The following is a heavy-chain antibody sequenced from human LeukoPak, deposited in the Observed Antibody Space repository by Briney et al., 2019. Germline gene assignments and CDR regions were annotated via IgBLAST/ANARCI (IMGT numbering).Heavy chain of an antibody. V-gene: IGHV3-48*03. CDR1: GFTFSSYE. D-gene: IGHD3-9*01. CDR3: ARVLVAFDY. J-gene: IGHJ4*02. Sequence: QPGGSLRLSCAASGFTFSSYEMNWVRQARGRGLEWVSYISSSSSTIYYADSVKGRFTISRDNAKNSLYLQMNSLRAEDTAVYYCARVLVAFDYWGQGTLVTVSS. CDR2: ISSSSSTI.